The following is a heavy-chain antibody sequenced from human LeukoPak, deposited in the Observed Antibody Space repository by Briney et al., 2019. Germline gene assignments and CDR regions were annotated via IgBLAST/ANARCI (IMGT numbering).Heavy chain of an antibody. Sequence: SETLSLTCAVYVWSFSGYYWSWIRQPPGKGLEWIGEINHSGSTNYNSSLKSRVTISVDTSKNQFSLKLSSVTAADTAVYYCARGYYGSGSHCCHMDVWGKGTTITVS. CDR3: ARGYYGSGSHCCHMDV. CDR1: VWSFSGYY. V-gene: IGHV4-34*01. D-gene: IGHD3-10*01. CDR2: INHSGST. J-gene: IGHJ6*03.